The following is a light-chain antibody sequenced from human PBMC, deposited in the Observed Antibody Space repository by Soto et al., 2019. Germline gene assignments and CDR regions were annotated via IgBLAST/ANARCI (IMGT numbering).Light chain of an antibody. CDR1: QSIGGY. CDR2: AAS. V-gene: IGKV1-39*01. Sequence: DIQMTQSPSSLSASVGDRVTITCRASQSIGGYLTWYQQLPGKAPKLLIFAASGLQSGVPSRFSGSGSGTDFTLTISSLQPEDFATYYCLQDFNYPITFGQGTRLEIK. J-gene: IGKJ5*01. CDR3: LQDFNYPIT.